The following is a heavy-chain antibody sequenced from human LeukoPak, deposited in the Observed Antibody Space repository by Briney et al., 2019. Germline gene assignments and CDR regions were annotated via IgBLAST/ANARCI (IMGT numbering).Heavy chain of an antibody. V-gene: IGHV4-61*02. CDR2: IYTSGST. J-gene: IGHJ4*02. CDR3: ARVSGLTHFDY. CDR1: GGSISSGSYY. Sequence: SQTLSLTCTVSGGSISSGSYYWSWIRQPAGKGLEWIGRIYTSGSTNYNPSLKSRVTISVDTSKNQFSLKLSSVTAADTAVYYCARVSGLTHFDYWGQGTLVTVSS. D-gene: IGHD1-26*01.